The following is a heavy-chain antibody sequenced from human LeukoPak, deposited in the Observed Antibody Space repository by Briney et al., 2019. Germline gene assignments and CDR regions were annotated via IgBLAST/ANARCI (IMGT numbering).Heavy chain of an antibody. D-gene: IGHD3-10*01. CDR1: GYTFTSYG. J-gene: IGHJ6*02. Sequence: ASVKVSCKASGYTFTSYGISWVRQAPGQGLEWMGWISAYNGNTNYAQKLQGRVTMTTDTSTSTAYMELRSLRSDDTAVYYCARDVLLWFGELSSDYYYGMDVWGQGTTVTVSS. V-gene: IGHV1-18*01. CDR3: ARDVLLWFGELSSDYYYGMDV. CDR2: ISAYNGNT.